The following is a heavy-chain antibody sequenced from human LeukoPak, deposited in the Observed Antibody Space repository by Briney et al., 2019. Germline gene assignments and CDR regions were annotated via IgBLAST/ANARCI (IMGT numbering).Heavy chain of an antibody. CDR3: ASQSGIAVAGSPFDY. V-gene: IGHV3-53*01. CDR2: IYSGGST. J-gene: IGHJ4*02. Sequence: GGSLRLSCTASGFTVSSNYMSWVRQAPGKGLEWVSVIYSGGSTYYADSVKGRFTISRDNSKNTLYLQMNSLRAEDTAVYYCASQSGIAVAGSPFDYWGQGTQVTVSS. D-gene: IGHD6-19*01. CDR1: GFTVSSNY.